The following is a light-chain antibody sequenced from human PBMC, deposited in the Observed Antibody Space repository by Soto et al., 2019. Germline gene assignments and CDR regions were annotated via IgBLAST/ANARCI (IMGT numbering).Light chain of an antibody. J-gene: IGKJ5*01. CDR2: DAS. CDR3: QQSNSYPIT. V-gene: IGKV1-5*01. CDR1: QSISSW. Sequence: DIQMTQSPSTLSASVGDRVTITCRASQSISSWLAWYQQKPGKAPKLLIYDASSLESGVPSRFSGSGSGTEFSLTTSSMQPDDFATYYCQQSNSYPITFGQGTRLEIK.